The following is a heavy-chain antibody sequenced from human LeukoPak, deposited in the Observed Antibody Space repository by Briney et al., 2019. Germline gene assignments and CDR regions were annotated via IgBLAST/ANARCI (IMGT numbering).Heavy chain of an antibody. CDR1: GYSFTSYW. J-gene: IGHJ3*02. Sequence: MLGESLKISCKGSGYSFTSYWIGWVRQMPGKGLEWMGIIYPGDSDTRYSPSFQGQVTISADKSISTAYLQWSSLKASDTAMYYCARQKGPAGDDAFDIWGQGTMATVSS. D-gene: IGHD3-10*01. CDR2: IYPGDSDT. V-gene: IGHV5-51*01. CDR3: ARQKGPAGDDAFDI.